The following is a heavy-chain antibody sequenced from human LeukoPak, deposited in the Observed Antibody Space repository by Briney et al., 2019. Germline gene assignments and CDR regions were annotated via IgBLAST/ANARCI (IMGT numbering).Heavy chain of an antibody. CDR1: GGSISPYF. Sequence: PSETLSLTCTVSGGSISPYFWSWIRQPPGKGLEWIGYISYTGSTNYNPSLKSRVTISVDTSKNQFSLQLTSVTAADTAVYYCARDDYRGVTNFDPWGQGTLVTVSS. V-gene: IGHV4-59*01. D-gene: IGHD3-10*01. CDR3: ARDDYRGVTNFDP. CDR2: ISYTGST. J-gene: IGHJ5*02.